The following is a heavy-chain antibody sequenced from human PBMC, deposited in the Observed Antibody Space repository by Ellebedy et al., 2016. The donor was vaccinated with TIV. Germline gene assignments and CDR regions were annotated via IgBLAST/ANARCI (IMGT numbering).Heavy chain of an antibody. CDR1: GINFSYYA. CDR2: ISYDGSNI. Sequence: GESLKISCAASGINFSYYAMHWVRQAPGKGLEWVALISYDGSNIYYADSVKGRFTISRDNSKDTLYLQMTSLRAEDAAVYYCAKNMRPGSAYYYDWGQGTLVTVSS. D-gene: IGHD3-22*01. CDR3: AKNMRPGSAYYYD. V-gene: IGHV3-30-3*02. J-gene: IGHJ4*02.